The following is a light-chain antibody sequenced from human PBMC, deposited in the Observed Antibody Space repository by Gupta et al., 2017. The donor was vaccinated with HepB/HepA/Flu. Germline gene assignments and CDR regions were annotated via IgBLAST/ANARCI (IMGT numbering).Light chain of an antibody. V-gene: IGLV2-14*03. CDR3: RSYTSSSTSVV. J-gene: IGLJ2*01. CDR2: DVS. Sequence: QSALTQPASVSGSPGQSITLSCSGTSNDVGGYTYVSWYQQHPGKAPKLMIYDVSNRPSGVSNRFSGSKSGNTASLTISGLQAEDEADYYCRSYTSSSTSVVFGGGTKLTVL. CDR1: SNDVGGYTY.